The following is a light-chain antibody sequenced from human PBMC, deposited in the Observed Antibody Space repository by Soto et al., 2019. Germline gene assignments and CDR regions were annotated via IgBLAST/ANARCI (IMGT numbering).Light chain of an antibody. CDR2: GTS. V-gene: IGKV3-20*01. CDR1: LNVNSY. Sequence: VLTQSPATLSLSPGERATLSCRASLNVNSYLGWYQQKPGQAPRLLIYGTSSRATGIPDRFSGSGSGTDFTLTISRLEPEDFAVYYCQQYGNSPITFGQGTRLEIK. CDR3: QQYGNSPIT. J-gene: IGKJ5*01.